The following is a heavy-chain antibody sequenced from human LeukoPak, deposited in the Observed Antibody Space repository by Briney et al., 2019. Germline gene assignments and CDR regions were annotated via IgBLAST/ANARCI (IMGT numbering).Heavy chain of an antibody. CDR3: AKGGLNMVRGPYYFDY. D-gene: IGHD3-10*01. V-gene: IGHV3-64D*09. CDR1: GFTFSNYA. Sequence: GGSLRLSCSASGFTFSNYAMHWVRQAPGKGLEYVSAISSNGGSTYYADSVKGRFTISRDNSKNTLCLQMSSLRAEDTAVYYCAKGGLNMVRGPYYFDYWGQETLVTVSS. CDR2: ISSNGGST. J-gene: IGHJ4*02.